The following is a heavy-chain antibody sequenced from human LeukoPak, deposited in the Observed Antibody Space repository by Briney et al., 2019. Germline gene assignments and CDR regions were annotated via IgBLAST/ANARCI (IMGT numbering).Heavy chain of an antibody. CDR1: GDSISNYF. V-gene: IGHV4-34*01. J-gene: IGHJ4*02. CDR3: ARRRTLAAAGMCFDY. Sequence: SETLSLTCTVSGDSISNYFWTWIRQPPGKGLEWIGEINHSGSTNYNPSLKSRVTISVDTSKNQFSLKLSSVTAADTAVYYCARRRTLAAAGMCFDYWGQGTLVTVSS. D-gene: IGHD6-13*01. CDR2: INHSGST.